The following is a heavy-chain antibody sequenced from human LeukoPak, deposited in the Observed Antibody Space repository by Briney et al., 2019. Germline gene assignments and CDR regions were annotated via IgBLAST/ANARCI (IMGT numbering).Heavy chain of an antibody. Sequence: GGSLKLSCAASGFSFSSYEMNWVRQATGKGLEWVSYISSSGSTKYYADSVKGRFTISRDNAKNSLYLQMNSLRAEDTAVYYCARSLGYSYGDYWGQGTLVTVSS. CDR3: ARSLGYSYGDY. V-gene: IGHV3-48*03. CDR2: ISSSGSTK. J-gene: IGHJ4*02. D-gene: IGHD5-18*01. CDR1: GFSFSSYE.